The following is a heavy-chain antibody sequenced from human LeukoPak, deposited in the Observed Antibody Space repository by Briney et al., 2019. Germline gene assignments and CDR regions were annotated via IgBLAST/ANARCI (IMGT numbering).Heavy chain of an antibody. V-gene: IGHV4-30-2*01. J-gene: IGHJ3*02. Sequence: SQTLSLTCAVSGGSISSGGYSWSWIRQPPGKGLEWIGYIYHSGSTYYNPSLKSRVTISVDRSKNQFSLKLSSVTAADTAVYYCAREEMDILTGFIPSGAFDIWGQGTMVTVSS. CDR2: IYHSGST. CDR1: GGSISSGGYS. D-gene: IGHD3-9*01. CDR3: AREEMDILTGFIPSGAFDI.